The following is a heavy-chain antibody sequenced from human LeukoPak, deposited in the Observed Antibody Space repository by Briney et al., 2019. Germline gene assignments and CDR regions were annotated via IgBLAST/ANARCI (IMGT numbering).Heavy chain of an antibody. CDR3: ARDYSGSYPYYYYYMDV. CDR1: GGSISSYY. CDR2: IYTSGST. J-gene: IGHJ6*03. Sequence: SETLSLTCTVSGGSISSYYWSWIRQPAGKGLEWIGRIYTSGSTNYNPSLKSRVTMSVDTSKNQFSLKLSSVTAADTAVYYCARDYSGSYPYYYYYMDVWGKGTTVTISS. V-gene: IGHV4-4*07. D-gene: IGHD1-26*01.